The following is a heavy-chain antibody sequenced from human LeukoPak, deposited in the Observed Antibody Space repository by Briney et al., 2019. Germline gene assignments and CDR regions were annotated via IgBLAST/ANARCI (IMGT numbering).Heavy chain of an antibody. CDR1: GDSFTSVTDY. D-gene: IGHD3-22*01. V-gene: IGHV4-39*07. Sequence: KPSETLSLTCTVSGDSFTSVTDYWAWIRQPPGKGLEWIASGDYSGGTYYNPSLESRVAISADMSKKQISLKLASVTGADTAVYYCARDSSGYENFDYWGQGTLVTVSS. CDR3: ARDSSGYENFDY. CDR2: GDYSGGT. J-gene: IGHJ4*02.